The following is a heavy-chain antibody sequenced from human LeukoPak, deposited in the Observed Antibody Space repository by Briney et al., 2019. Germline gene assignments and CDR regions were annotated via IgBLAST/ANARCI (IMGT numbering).Heavy chain of an antibody. D-gene: IGHD4-17*01. CDR1: GFTFSSYS. J-gene: IGHJ4*02. CDR3: AKGVLATVTIPVV. V-gene: IGHV3-21*04. CDR2: ISSSSSYI. Sequence: PGGSLRLSCAASGFTFSSYSMNWVRQAPGKGLEWVSSISSSSSYIYYADSVKGRFTISRDNSKNTLYLQMNSLRAEDTAVYYCAKGVLATVTIPVVWGQGTLVTVSS.